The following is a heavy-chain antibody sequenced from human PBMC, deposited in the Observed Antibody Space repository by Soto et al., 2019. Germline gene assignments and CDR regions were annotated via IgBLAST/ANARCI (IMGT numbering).Heavy chain of an antibody. CDR3: ARDSTDIVATIEGYSGSYFDY. D-gene: IGHD5-12*01. CDR1: GFTFSSYS. J-gene: IGHJ4*02. CDR2: ISSSSSYI. Sequence: GGSLRLSCAASGFTFSSYSMNWVRQAPGKGLEWVSSISSSSSYIYYADSVKGRFTISRDNAKNSLYLQMNSLRAEDTAVYYCARDSTDIVATIEGYSGSYFDYWGQGTLVTVSS. V-gene: IGHV3-21*01.